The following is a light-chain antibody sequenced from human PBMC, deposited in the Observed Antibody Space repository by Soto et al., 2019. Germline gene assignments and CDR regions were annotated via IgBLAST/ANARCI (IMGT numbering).Light chain of an antibody. Sequence: EIVLTQSPGALSLSPGERATLSCRASQTVSENYLAWYQQKPGQAPRLLIYGASTRATGIPDRFSGSGSETDFTLTISRLEPEDFAVYYCQQYGGSPRVSFGGGTKVEIK. V-gene: IGKV3-20*01. J-gene: IGKJ4*01. CDR3: QQYGGSPRVS. CDR1: QTVSENY. CDR2: GAS.